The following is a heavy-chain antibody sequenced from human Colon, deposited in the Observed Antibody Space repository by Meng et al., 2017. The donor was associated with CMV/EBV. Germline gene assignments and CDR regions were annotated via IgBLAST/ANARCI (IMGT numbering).Heavy chain of an antibody. D-gene: IGHD3-3*01. V-gene: IGHV3-20*04. CDR3: ARDRGPLGDSWSGFYYYYGMDV. CDR1: GFTFDDYG. J-gene: IGHJ6*02. Sequence: GGSLRLSCEASGFTFDDYGMSWVRQAPGKGLEWVSGIIWNSGSTGYADSVKGRFTISRDNAKNSLQLQMSSLRAEDTGVYYCARDRGPLGDSWSGFYYYYGMDVWGQGTTVTVSS. CDR2: IIWNSGST.